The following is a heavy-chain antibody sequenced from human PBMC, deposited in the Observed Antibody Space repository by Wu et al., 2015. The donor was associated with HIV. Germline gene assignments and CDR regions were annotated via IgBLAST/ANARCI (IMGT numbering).Heavy chain of an antibody. V-gene: IGHV4-59*01. CDR1: GGSISSYY. Sequence: QVQLQESGPGLVKPSETLSLTCTVSGGSISSYYWSWIRQPPGKGLEWIGYIYYSGSTNYNPSLKSRVTISVDTSKNQFSLKLSSVTAADTAVYYCARDFRQRFGEAYYYGMDVWGQGTTVTVSS. D-gene: IGHD3-10*01. CDR3: ARDFRQRFGEAYYYGMDV. CDR2: IYYSGST. J-gene: IGHJ6*02.